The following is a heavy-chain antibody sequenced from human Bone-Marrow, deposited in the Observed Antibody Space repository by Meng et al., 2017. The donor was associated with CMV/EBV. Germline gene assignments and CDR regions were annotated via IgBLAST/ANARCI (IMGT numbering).Heavy chain of an antibody. Sequence: GESLKISCAASGFTFSSYWMHWVRQAPGKGLVWVSRINSDGSSTSYADSVKGRFTISRDNAKNTLYLQMYSLRAEDTAVYYCASTSLNWNYQNYYYYGMDVWGQGTTVTVSS. CDR2: INSDGSST. J-gene: IGHJ6*02. V-gene: IGHV3-74*01. CDR3: ASTSLNWNYQNYYYYGMDV. CDR1: GFTFSSYW. D-gene: IGHD1-7*01.